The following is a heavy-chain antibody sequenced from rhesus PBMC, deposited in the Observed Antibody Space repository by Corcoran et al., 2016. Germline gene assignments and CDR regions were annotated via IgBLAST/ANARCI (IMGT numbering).Heavy chain of an antibody. CDR3: SRFDV. V-gene: IGHV3-54*02. J-gene: IGHJ5-1*01. CDR2: ISSDGRNK. Sequence: EEQMVESGGGLVQPGGSLRLSCAASGFTFSIYGIHWVRQAAGKGLGWVAVISSDGRNKQYADSVKDRFTISRDNSNNILYLQMNNLKLEDTAVYYCSRFDVWGPGVLVIVSS. CDR1: GFTFSIYG.